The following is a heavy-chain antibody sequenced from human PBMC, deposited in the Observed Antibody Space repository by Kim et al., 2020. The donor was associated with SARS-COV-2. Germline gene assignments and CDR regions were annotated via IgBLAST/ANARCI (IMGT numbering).Heavy chain of an antibody. D-gene: IGHD3-22*01. CDR2: ISGDGGST. J-gene: IGHJ4*02. CDR1: GFTFDDYA. CDR3: AKEMRGITMIVVVINGFDY. Sequence: GGSLRLSCAASGFTFDDYAMHWVRQAPGKGLEWVSLISGDGGSTYYADSVKGRFTISRDNSKNSLYLQMNSLRTEDTALYYCAKEMRGITMIVVVINGFDYWGQGTLVTVSS. V-gene: IGHV3-43*02.